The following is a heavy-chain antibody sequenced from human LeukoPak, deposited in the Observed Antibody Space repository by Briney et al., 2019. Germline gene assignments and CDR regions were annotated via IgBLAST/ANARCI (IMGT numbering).Heavy chain of an antibody. J-gene: IGHJ4*02. CDR1: GFTFDDYA. D-gene: IGHD6-19*01. CDR2: ISWNSGSI. Sequence: GGSLRLSCAASGFTFDDYAMHWVRQAPGKGLEWVSGISWNSGSIGYADSVKGRFTISRDNAKNSLYLQMNSLRAEDTALYYCAKDPRDVAVAGPFDYWGQGTLVTVSS. CDR3: AKDPRDVAVAGPFDY. V-gene: IGHV3-9*01.